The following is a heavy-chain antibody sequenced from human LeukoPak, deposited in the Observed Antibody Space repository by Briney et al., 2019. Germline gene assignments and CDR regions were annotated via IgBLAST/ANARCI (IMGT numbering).Heavy chain of an antibody. Sequence: ASVKVSCKASGGTFSSYAISWVRQAPGQGLEWMGGIIPIFGTANYAQKFQGRVTITTDESTGTAYMELSSLRSEDTAVYYCARDYYYYYYMDVWGKGTTVTVSS. V-gene: IGHV1-69*05. CDR3: ARDYYYYYYMDV. J-gene: IGHJ6*03. CDR1: GGTFSSYA. CDR2: IIPIFGTA.